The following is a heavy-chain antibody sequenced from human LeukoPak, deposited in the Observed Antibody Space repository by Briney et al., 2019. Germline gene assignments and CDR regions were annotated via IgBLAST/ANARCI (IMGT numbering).Heavy chain of an antibody. CDR3: AKGAYGDYLDY. D-gene: IGHD4-17*01. CDR1: GFTFDDYA. CDR2: ISWNSGSI. Sequence: PGGSLRLSCAASGFTFDDYAMHWVRQAPGKGLEWVSGISWNSGSIGYADSVKGRFTISRDNAKNSLYLRMNSLRAEDTALYYCAKGAYGDYLDYWGQGTLVTVSS. J-gene: IGHJ4*02. V-gene: IGHV3-9*01.